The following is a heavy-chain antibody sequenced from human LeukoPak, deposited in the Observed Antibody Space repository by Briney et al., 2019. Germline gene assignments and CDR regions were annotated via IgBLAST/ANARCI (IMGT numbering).Heavy chain of an antibody. CDR1: GYTFTGYY. J-gene: IGHJ5*02. V-gene: IGHV1-2*02. CDR2: INPNSGGT. D-gene: IGHD6-19*01. CDR3: ARDLPWTNQLIAVAGKNWFDP. Sequence: ASVKVSCKASGYTFTGYYMRWVRQAPGQGLEWMGWINPNSGGTNYAQKFQGRVTMTRDTSISTAYMELSRLRSDDTAVYYCARDLPWTNQLIAVAGKNWFDPWGQGTLVTVSS.